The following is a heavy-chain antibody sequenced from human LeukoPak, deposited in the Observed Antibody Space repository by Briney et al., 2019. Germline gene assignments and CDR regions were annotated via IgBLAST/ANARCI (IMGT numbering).Heavy chain of an antibody. CDR2: NYYTGST. V-gene: IGHV4-59*01. Sequence: SETLSLTCTVSGGSTTSYYWGWIRQPPGKGLEWIGYNYYTGSTNYNPSLKSRVAISIDTSKNQFSLKLSSLTAADTAAYYCASLNSGRFDHWGQGTLVTVSS. D-gene: IGHD1-26*01. CDR3: ASLNSGRFDH. CDR1: GGSTTSYY. J-gene: IGHJ4*02.